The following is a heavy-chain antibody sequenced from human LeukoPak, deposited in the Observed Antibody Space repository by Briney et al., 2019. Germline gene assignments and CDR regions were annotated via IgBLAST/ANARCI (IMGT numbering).Heavy chain of an antibody. D-gene: IGHD3-16*02. J-gene: IGHJ5*02. V-gene: IGHV1-3*03. CDR3: ARGPGSYRGGNWFDP. Sequence: ASVKVSCKASGYTFTSYAMHWVRQAPGQRLEWMGWINAGNGNTKYSQEFQGRVTITRDTSASTAYMELSSLRSEDMAVYYCARGPGSYRGGNWFDPWGQGTLVTVSS. CDR2: INAGNGNT. CDR1: GYTFTSYA.